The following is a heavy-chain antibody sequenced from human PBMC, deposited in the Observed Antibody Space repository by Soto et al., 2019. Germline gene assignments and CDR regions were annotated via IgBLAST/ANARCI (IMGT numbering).Heavy chain of an antibody. D-gene: IGHD3-9*01. CDR3: TKDAKFDDIYTGYFVNDL. Sequence: SENVYCKAIGDSFTSHYMHWVRQAPGQGLEWMGTIYPGGVNIGYAQKFKGRVTMTTDTSTSTAYLELRGLTSDDTAVYYCTKDAKFDDIYTGYFVNDLWGQGTPVTVSS. J-gene: IGHJ5*02. CDR2: IYPGGVNI. V-gene: IGHV1-46*01. CDR1: GDSFTSHY.